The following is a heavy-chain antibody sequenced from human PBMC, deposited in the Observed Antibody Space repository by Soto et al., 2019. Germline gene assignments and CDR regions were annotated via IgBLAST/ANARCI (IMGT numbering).Heavy chain of an antibody. D-gene: IGHD3-3*01. V-gene: IGHV3-23*01. Sequence: EVQLLESGGGLVQPGGSLRLSCAASEFTFSSYAMTWVRQAPGKGLAWVASITDSGGSTYYADSVKGRLTISRDNSENTVPLQMNGLRAEDPAIYYCVKDWSGDKCPCMDVWCQGTTVAVSS. CDR2: ITDSGGST. J-gene: IGHJ6*02. CDR1: EFTFSSYA. CDR3: VKDWSGDKCPCMDV.